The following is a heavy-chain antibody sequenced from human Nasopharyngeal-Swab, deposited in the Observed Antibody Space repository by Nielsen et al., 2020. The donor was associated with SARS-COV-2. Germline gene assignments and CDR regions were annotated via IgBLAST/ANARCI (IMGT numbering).Heavy chain of an antibody. J-gene: IGHJ4*02. V-gene: IGHV4-39*01. CDR1: GGSISSSSYY. D-gene: IGHD2-2*01. CDR3: ARQHQLLGDY. Sequence: SETLSLTCTVSGGSISSSSYYWGWIRQPPGKGLEWIGSIYYSGSTYYNPSLKSRVTISVDTSKNQFSLKLSSVAAADTAVYYCARQHQLLGDYWGQGTLVTVSS. CDR2: IYYSGST.